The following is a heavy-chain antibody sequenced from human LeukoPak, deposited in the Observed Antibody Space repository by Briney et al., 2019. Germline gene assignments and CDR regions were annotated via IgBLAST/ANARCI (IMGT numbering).Heavy chain of an antibody. D-gene: IGHD3-10*01. Sequence: GGSLRLSCAASGFTFSSNAMRWVGQAPGKGVEGVSAINGRGDFTHHADSVNGRFTISPNNSKNTLYLQMNSLGADDTAVYYCAKCAWFGDAPGGDYWGQGILVTVSS. CDR1: GFTFSSNA. V-gene: IGHV3-23*01. J-gene: IGHJ4*02. CDR3: AKCAWFGDAPGGDY. CDR2: INGRGDFT.